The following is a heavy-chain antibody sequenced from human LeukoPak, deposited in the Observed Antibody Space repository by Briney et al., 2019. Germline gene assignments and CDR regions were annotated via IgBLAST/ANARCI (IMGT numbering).Heavy chain of an antibody. CDR1: GFTFSSYD. D-gene: IGHD5-18*01. CDR2: IRYDGSNI. V-gene: IGHV3-30*02. CDR3: AKTTAMTVNWFDP. Sequence: PGGSLRLSCAASGFTFSSYDMHWVRQAPGKGLEWVAFIRYDGSNIYYADSVRGRFTISRDNSKSTLYLQMNSLRPEDTAVYYCAKTTAMTVNWFDPWGQGTQVTVSS. J-gene: IGHJ5*02.